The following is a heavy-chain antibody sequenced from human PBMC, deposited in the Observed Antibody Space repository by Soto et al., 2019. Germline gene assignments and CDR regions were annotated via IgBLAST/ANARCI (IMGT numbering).Heavy chain of an antibody. D-gene: IGHD3-3*01. CDR2: ISGSGGST. CDR1: GFTFSSYA. Sequence: GGSLRLSCAASGFTFSSYAMSWVRQAPGKGLEWVSAISGSGGSTYYADSVKGRFTISRDNSKNTLYLQMNSLRAEDTAVYYCAKDTEWLLIPRYFDYWGQGTLVTVSS. J-gene: IGHJ4*02. V-gene: IGHV3-23*01. CDR3: AKDTEWLLIPRYFDY.